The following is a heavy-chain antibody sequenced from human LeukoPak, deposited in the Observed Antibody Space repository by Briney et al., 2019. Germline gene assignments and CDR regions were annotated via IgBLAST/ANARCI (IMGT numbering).Heavy chain of an antibody. CDR2: IRYDGSNK. CDR3: ARDRSGPGGFDP. Sequence: GGSLRLSCAASGFTFSSHGMHWVRQAPGKGLEWVAFIRYDGSNKYYADSVKGRFTISRDNSKNTLYLQMNSLRAEDTAVYYCARDRSGPGGFDPWGQGTLVTVSS. J-gene: IGHJ5*02. D-gene: IGHD6-19*01. CDR1: GFTFSSHG. V-gene: IGHV3-30*02.